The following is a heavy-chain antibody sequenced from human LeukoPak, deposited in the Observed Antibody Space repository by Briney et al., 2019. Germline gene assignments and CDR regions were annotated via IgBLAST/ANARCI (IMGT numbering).Heavy chain of an antibody. J-gene: IGHJ4*02. Sequence: GGSLRLSCAASGLTFSRYWMSWVRQAPGKGLEWVANINQDGNRENYVDSVKGRFSISRDNAKNSLFLQMDSLRAEDTAVYYCAREIVSAVAGNFDYWGQGTLVTVSS. CDR3: AREIVSAVAGNFDY. CDR1: GLTFSRYW. D-gene: IGHD6-19*01. V-gene: IGHV3-7*01. CDR2: INQDGNRE.